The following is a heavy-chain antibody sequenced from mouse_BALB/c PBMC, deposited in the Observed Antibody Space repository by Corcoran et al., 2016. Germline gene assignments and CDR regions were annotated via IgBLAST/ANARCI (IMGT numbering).Heavy chain of an antibody. Sequence: QVKLQQSGAELMKPGALVKISCRATGYTFSSYWIEWVKQRPGHGLEWIGEILPGSGSTNYNEKFKGKATFTAATSSNTAYMQLSSLTSEDSAVYYCAKSLLNYAMDYWGQGTSVTVSS. CDR1: GYTFSSYW. CDR2: ILPGSGST. V-gene: IGHV1-9*01. J-gene: IGHJ4*01. CDR3: AKSLLNYAMDY. D-gene: IGHD1-2*01.